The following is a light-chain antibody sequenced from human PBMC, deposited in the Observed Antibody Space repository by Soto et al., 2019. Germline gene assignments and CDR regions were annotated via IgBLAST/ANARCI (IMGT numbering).Light chain of an antibody. Sequence: DIQMTQSPSSLSASVGDTVTITCHASQYISHYLNLYQQKPGKALKLLIYDASNLHPGVPSRFRGSGSGTEFSFNITSLQPEDVATYYCQQYDDLPITFGQGTRLEI. J-gene: IGKJ5*01. CDR3: QQYDDLPIT. CDR2: DAS. CDR1: QYISHY. V-gene: IGKV1-33*01.